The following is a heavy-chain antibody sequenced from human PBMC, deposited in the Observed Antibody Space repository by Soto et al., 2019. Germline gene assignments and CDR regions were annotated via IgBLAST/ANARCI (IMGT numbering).Heavy chain of an antibody. CDR2: ISSGSGYT. CDR3: AGTAAGYYYGMDV. D-gene: IGHD6-13*01. Sequence: QVQLVESGGGLVKPGGSLRLSCAASGFTFSDYYMSWIRQAPGKGLEWVSYISSGSGYTNYAGSVKGRFTISRDNAKSSLYLQMNKQRADDTAVHYWAGTAAGYYYGMDVWGQGTTVTVSS. V-gene: IGHV3-11*05. J-gene: IGHJ6*02. CDR1: GFTFSDYY.